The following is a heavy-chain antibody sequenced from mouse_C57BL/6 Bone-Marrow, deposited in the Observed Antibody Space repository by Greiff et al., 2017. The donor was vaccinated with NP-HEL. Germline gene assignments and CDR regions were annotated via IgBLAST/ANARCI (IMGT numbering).Heavy chain of an antibody. CDR2: IYLGSGST. V-gene: IGHV1-55*01. J-gene: IGHJ2*01. D-gene: IGHD1-1*01. CDR3: ARSLYYGSPFDY. CDR1: GYTFTSYW. Sequence: QVQLQQPGAELVKPGASVKMSCKASGYTFTSYWITWVKQRPGQGLEWIGDIYLGSGSTNYNEKFKSKATLTVDTSSSTAYMQLSSLTSEDSAVYYCARSLYYGSPFDYWGQGTTLTVSS.